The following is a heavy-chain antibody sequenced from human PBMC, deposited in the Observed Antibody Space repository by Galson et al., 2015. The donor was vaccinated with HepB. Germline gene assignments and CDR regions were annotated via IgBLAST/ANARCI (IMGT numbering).Heavy chain of an antibody. V-gene: IGHV3-7*03. Sequence: SLRLSCAASGFTFSSDWMSWVRQAPGKGLEWVANIKQDGSEKYYVDSVKGRFTISRDNAKNSLYLQMHSLRAEDTAVYYCARDWPTVIWGQGTLVTVSS. CDR2: IKQDGSEK. CDR3: ARDWPTVI. J-gene: IGHJ4*02. D-gene: IGHD4-17*01. CDR1: GFTFSSDW.